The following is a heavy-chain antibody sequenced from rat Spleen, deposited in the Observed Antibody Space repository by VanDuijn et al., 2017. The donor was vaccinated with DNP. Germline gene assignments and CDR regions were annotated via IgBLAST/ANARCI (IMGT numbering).Heavy chain of an antibody. CDR3: AKGPNYGGYSDYFDY. D-gene: IGHD1-11*01. J-gene: IGHJ2*01. V-gene: IGHV4-2*01. CDR1: GFNFNDYW. Sequence: EVKLVESGGGLVQPGRSLKLSCAASGFNFNDYWMGWVRQAPGKGLEWIGQIKKDSRTINYTPYLKDKFTISRDNAQNTLYLQMNKRGSEDTATYYCAKGPNYGGYSDYFDYWGQGVMVTVSS. CDR2: IKKDSRTI.